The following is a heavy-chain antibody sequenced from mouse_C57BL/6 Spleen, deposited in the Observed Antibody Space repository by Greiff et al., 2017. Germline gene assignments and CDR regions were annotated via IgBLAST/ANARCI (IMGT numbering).Heavy chain of an antibody. D-gene: IGHD4-1*01. CDR2: ISYDGSN. CDR1: GYSITSGYY. J-gene: IGHJ2*01. Sequence: VQLQQSGPGLVKPSQSLSLTCSVTGYSITSGYYWNWIRQFPGNKLEWMGYISYDGSNNYNPSLKNRISITRDTSKNQFFLKLNSVTTEDTATYYCARDRELGPFDDWGQGTTLTVSS. CDR3: ARDRELGPFDD. V-gene: IGHV3-6*01.